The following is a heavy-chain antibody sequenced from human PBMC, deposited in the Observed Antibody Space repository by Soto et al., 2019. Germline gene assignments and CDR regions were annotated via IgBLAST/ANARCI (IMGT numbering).Heavy chain of an antibody. J-gene: IGHJ6*02. CDR2: IDPSDSYT. CDR1: GYSFTSYW. Sequence: PGESLKISCKGSGYSFTSYWISWVRQMPGKGLEWMGRIDPSDSYTNYSPSFQGHVTISADKSISTAYLQWSSLKASDTAMYYCASLTGGGYYYYDMDVWGQGTTVTVSS. CDR3: ASLTGGGYYYYDMDV. V-gene: IGHV5-10-1*01. D-gene: IGHD2-15*01.